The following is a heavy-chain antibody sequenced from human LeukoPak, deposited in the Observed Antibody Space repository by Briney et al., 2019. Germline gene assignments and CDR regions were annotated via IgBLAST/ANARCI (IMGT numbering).Heavy chain of an antibody. CDR3: ARGLGYSSSWHPFDY. Sequence: SETLSLTCAVYGGSFSGYYWSWIRQPPGKGLEWIGEINHSGSTNYNPSLKSRVTISVDTSKNQFSLKLSSVTAADTAVYYCARGLGYSSSWHPFDYWGQGTLVTVSS. D-gene: IGHD6-13*01. V-gene: IGHV4-34*01. J-gene: IGHJ4*02. CDR1: GGSFSGYY. CDR2: INHSGST.